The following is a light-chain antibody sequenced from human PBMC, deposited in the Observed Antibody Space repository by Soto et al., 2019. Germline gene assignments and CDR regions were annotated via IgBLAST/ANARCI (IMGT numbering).Light chain of an antibody. CDR1: QSVSSN. V-gene: IGKV3-15*01. CDR3: QQYNKWPWT. CDR2: GAS. J-gene: IGKJ1*01. Sequence: EILMTQSPATLSVSPGARATLSCRASQSVSSNLAWYQHKPGQAPRLLIYGASPRATGIPGRFSGSGSGTVFTLTISSXQSEDFGVYYCQQYNKWPWTFGRGTKVDIK.